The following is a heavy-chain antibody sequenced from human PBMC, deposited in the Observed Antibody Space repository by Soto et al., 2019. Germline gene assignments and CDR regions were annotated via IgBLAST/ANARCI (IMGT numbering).Heavy chain of an antibody. CDR3: VKDGPLPQWLPPQPFDY. D-gene: IGHD6-19*01. CDR1: GFNFSSYA. CDR2: ISSNGGST. Sequence: GGSLRLSCSASGFNFSSYAMHWVRQTPGKGLEYVSAISSNGGSTYYADSVKGRFTISRDNSKNTLYLQMSSLRAEDTAVYYCVKDGPLPQWLPPQPFDYWGQGTLVTVSS. V-gene: IGHV3-64D*08. J-gene: IGHJ4*02.